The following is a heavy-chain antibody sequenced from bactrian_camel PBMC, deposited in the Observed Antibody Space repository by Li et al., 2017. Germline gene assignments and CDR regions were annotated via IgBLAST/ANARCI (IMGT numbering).Heavy chain of an antibody. V-gene: IGHV3S55*01. Sequence: QLVESGGGLVQPGGSLRLSCTASGLTFDDHDMGWYRQAPECELVSTISRDSSTYYADSVKGRFTISRDNAKNTLYLQSNSLKTEDTATYYCAKSDGGPVNWGQGTQVTVS. CDR2: ISRDSST. D-gene: IGHD5*01. CDR3: AKSDGGPVN. J-gene: IGHJ4*01. CDR1: GLTFDDHD.